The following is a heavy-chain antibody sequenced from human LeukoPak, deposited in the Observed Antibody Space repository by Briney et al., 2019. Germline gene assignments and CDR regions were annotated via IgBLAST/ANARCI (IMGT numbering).Heavy chain of an antibody. Sequence: GGSLRLSCAASGFTFSSYWMSWVRHAPGKGLEWVSGINWNGGSTGYADSVKGRFTISRVNAKNSLYLQMNSLRAEDTALYYCARDIFGAAGTIDYWGQGTLVTVSS. CDR1: GFTFSSYW. J-gene: IGHJ4*02. D-gene: IGHD3-10*02. CDR3: ARDIFGAAGTIDY. V-gene: IGHV3-20*04. CDR2: INWNGGST.